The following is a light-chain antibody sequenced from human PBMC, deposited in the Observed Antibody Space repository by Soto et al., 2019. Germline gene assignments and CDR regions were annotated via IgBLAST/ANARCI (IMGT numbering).Light chain of an antibody. CDR3: WSYAGSPYD. CDR2: DVS. V-gene: IGLV2-11*01. J-gene: IGLJ1*01. Sequence: QSALTQPRSVSGSPGQSVTISCTGTSSDVGRYNYVSWYQHHPGKAPKLMIYDVSTRPSGVPDRFSGSKSGTTASLTISGLQAEDEAKYYCWSYAGSPYDFGTGTKVTVL. CDR1: SSDVGRYNY.